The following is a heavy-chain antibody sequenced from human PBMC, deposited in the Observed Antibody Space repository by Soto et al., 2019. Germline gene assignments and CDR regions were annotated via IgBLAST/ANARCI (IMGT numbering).Heavy chain of an antibody. Sequence: PSETLSLTCTVSGGSISSYYWSWIRQPPGKGLEWIGYIYYSGSTNYNPSLKSRVTISVDTSKNQFSLKLSSVTAADTAVYYCARDGYGSGSYYFPEGFDPWGQGTLVTVSS. CDR3: ARDGYGSGSYYFPEGFDP. CDR1: GGSISSYY. V-gene: IGHV4-59*01. J-gene: IGHJ5*02. CDR2: IYYSGST. D-gene: IGHD3-10*01.